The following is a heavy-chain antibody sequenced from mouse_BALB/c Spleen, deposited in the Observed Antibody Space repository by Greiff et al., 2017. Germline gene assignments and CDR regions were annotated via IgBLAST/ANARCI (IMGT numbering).Heavy chain of an antibody. CDR1: GFSLTSYG. V-gene: IGHV2-9*02. Sequence: VKVVESGPGLVAPSQSLSITCTVSGFSLTSYGVHWVRQPPGKGLEWLGVIWAGGSTNYNSALMSRLSISKDNSKSQVFLKMNSLQTDDTAMYYCAREDNWATWFAYWGQGTLVTVSA. CDR3: AREDNWATWFAY. D-gene: IGHD4-1*01. CDR2: IWAGGST. J-gene: IGHJ3*01.